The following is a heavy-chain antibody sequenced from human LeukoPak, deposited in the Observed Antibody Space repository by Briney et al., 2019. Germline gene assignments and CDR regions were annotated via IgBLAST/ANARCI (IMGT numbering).Heavy chain of an antibody. V-gene: IGHV1-69-2*01. CDR1: GYTFTDYY. Sequence: GASVKVSCKASGYTFTDYYMHWVQQAPGKGLEWMGLVDPEDGETIYAEKFQGRVTITADTSTDTAYMELSSLRSEDTAVYYCATLYSGSYYEAFDIWGQGTMVTVSS. J-gene: IGHJ3*02. CDR2: VDPEDGET. D-gene: IGHD1-26*01. CDR3: ATLYSGSYYEAFDI.